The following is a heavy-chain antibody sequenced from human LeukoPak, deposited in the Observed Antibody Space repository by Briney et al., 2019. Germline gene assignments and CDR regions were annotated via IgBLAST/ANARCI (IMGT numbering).Heavy chain of an antibody. V-gene: IGHV4-59*01. CDR1: GGSISTSY. CDR3: ARGPQYCSDGSCYSYASDI. D-gene: IGHD2-15*01. Sequence: SETLSLTCTVSGGSISTSYWSWIRQPPGKGLEWIGYIYYSGSTNYNPSLKSRVTISVDTSKNQFSLKLSSVTAADTAVYYCARGPQYCSDGSCYSYASDIWGQGTMVTVSS. J-gene: IGHJ3*02. CDR2: IYYSGST.